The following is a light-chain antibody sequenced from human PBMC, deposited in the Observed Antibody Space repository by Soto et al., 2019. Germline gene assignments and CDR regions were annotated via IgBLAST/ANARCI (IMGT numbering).Light chain of an antibody. V-gene: IGKV3-11*01. CDR2: DES. Sequence: IVLTQSPATLSLSPGERATLSCRASQSVSSYLGWYQQKTGQAPRLLIYDESNRATGVPDRLSGSGSGTDLNLTITSLEPEDIAVYSCQQRSDWPITCGQGTRLEIK. CDR3: QQRSDWPIT. J-gene: IGKJ5*01. CDR1: QSVSSY.